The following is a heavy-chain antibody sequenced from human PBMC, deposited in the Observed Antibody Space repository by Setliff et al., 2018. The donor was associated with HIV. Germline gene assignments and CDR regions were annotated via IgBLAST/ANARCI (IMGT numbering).Heavy chain of an antibody. CDR1: GGSFSDYY. J-gene: IGHJ6*03. Sequence: PSETLSLTCGIYGGSFSDYYWSWIRQPPGKGLEWNGEIDHRGRPKYNPSLNSRVTMSVETSKNQFSLRLRSVTAADTAVYYCARVSCSSWYSIPRYYYYSMDVWGNGTTVTVSS. CDR3: ARVSCSSWYSIPRYYYYSMDV. CDR2: IDHRGRP. V-gene: IGHV4-34*01. D-gene: IGHD6-13*01.